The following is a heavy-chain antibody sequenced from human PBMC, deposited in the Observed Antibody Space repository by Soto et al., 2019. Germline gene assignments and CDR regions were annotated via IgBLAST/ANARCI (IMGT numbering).Heavy chain of an antibody. J-gene: IGHJ4*02. V-gene: IGHV1-18*01. Sequence: ASVKVSGKASGYTFTSYGISWVRQAPGQGLEWMGWISAYNGNTNYAQKLQGRVTMITDTSTSTAYMELRSLRSDDTAVYYCAREPSGSYFGRRYYFDYWGQGTLVTVPQ. CDR3: AREPSGSYFGRRYYFDY. CDR1: GYTFTSYG. D-gene: IGHD1-26*01. CDR2: ISAYNGNT.